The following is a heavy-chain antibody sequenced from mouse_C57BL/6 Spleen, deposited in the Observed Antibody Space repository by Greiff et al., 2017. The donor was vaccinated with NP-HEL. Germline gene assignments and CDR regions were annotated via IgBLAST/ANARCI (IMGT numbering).Heavy chain of an antibody. CDR1: GFNIKDYY. CDR2: IDPEDGET. V-gene: IGHV14-2*01. D-gene: IGHD3-1*01. Sequence: VQLQQSGAELVKPGASVKLSCTASGFNIKDYYMHWVKQRTEQGLEWIGRIDPEDGETKYAPKFPGKATITADTSSNTAYLQLSSLTSEDTAVYYCARSGGPAWFAYWGQGTLVTVSA. CDR3: ARSGGPAWFAY. J-gene: IGHJ3*01.